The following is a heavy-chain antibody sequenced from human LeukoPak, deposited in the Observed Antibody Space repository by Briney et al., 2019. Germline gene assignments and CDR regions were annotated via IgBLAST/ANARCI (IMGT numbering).Heavy chain of an antibody. V-gene: IGHV4-30-2*01. CDR3: ARGIVVVPAAGFDP. CDR1: GDSISSGGYY. J-gene: IGHJ5*02. Sequence: PSETLSLTCTVSGDSISSGGYYWSWIRQPPGKGLEWIGYIYHGESTRFNPSLKSRVTISVDRSKNQFSLKLTSVTAADTAVYYCARGIVVVPAAGFDPWGQGTLVTVSS. D-gene: IGHD2-2*01. CDR2: IYHGEST.